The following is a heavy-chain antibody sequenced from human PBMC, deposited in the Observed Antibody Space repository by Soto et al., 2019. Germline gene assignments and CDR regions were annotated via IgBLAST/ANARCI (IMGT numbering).Heavy chain of an antibody. Sequence: GGSLRLSCAASGFTFSSYAMHWVRQAPGKGLEWVAVISYDGSNKYYADSVKGRFTISRDNSKNTLYLQMSSLRAEDTAVYYCAKSQSSLYYLDVWGKGTTVTVSS. CDR3: AKSQSSLYYLDV. CDR2: ISYDGSNK. CDR1: GFTFSSYA. J-gene: IGHJ6*03. V-gene: IGHV3-30-3*02.